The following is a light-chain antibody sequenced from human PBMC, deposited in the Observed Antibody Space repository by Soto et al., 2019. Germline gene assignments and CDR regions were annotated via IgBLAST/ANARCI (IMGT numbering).Light chain of an antibody. CDR1: SSDVGGYNY. J-gene: IGLJ1*01. CDR3: SSYTSSSPYV. V-gene: IGLV2-14*01. CDR2: DVS. Sequence: QSVLTQPASVSDSPGQSITISCTGTSSDVGGYNYVSWYQQHPGKAPKLMIYDVSNRPSGVSNRFSGSKSGNTASLTISGLQAEDEADYYCSSYTSSSPYVFGTGTKVTV.